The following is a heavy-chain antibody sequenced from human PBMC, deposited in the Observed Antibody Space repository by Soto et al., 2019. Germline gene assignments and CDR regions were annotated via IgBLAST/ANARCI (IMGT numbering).Heavy chain of an antibody. Sequence: SETLSLTCTVSGGSISSYYWSWIRQPPGKGLEWIGYIYYSGSTNYNPSLKSRVTTSVDTSKNQFSLKLSSVTAADTAVYYCARGNHSSGWSYYYYYMDVWGKGTTVTVSS. CDR1: GGSISSYY. CDR3: ARGNHSSGWSYYYYYMDV. CDR2: IYYSGST. D-gene: IGHD6-19*01. V-gene: IGHV4-59*01. J-gene: IGHJ6*03.